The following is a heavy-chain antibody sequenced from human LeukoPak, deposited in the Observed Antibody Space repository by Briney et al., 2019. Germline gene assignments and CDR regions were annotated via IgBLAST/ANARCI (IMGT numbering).Heavy chain of an antibody. V-gene: IGHV4-59*08. J-gene: IGHJ3*02. CDR3: ARRLLWFGELLDAFDI. CDR2: IYYSGST. D-gene: IGHD3-10*01. CDR1: GGSISSYY. Sequence: SETLSLTCTVSGGSISSYYWSWIRQPPGKGLEWIGYIYYSGSTNYNPSLKSRVTISVDTSKNQFSLKLSSVTAADTAVYYCARRLLWFGELLDAFDIWGQGTMVTVSS.